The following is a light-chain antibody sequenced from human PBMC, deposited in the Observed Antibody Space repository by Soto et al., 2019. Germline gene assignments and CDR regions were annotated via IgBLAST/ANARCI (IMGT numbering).Light chain of an antibody. CDR1: SNDFGGYNY. V-gene: IGLV2-14*03. CDR2: DDS. CDR3: ASYTYTSPYV. Sequence: QSALTQPASVSGSPGQSITISCAGISNDFGGYNYVSWYQQHPGRVPKLLIYDDSNRPSGVSNRISGSKSGNTASLTISGLQAEDEADYYCASYTYTSPYVFGIGTQLTVL. J-gene: IGLJ1*01.